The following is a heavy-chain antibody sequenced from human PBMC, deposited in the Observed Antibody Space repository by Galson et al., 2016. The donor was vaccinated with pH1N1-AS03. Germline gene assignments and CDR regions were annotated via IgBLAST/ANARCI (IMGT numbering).Heavy chain of an antibody. CDR2: INAGNGNT. D-gene: IGHD5-12*01. J-gene: IGHJ6*02. Sequence: SVKVSCKASGYTFTSYAMHWVRQAPGQRLECMGWINAGNGNTKYSQKFQGRVTITRDTSASTAYMELSSLRSEDTAVYYCARDRGSGYDLFDYYYGMDVWGQGTTVTVSS. V-gene: IGHV1-3*01. CDR1: GYTFTSYA. CDR3: ARDRGSGYDLFDYYYGMDV.